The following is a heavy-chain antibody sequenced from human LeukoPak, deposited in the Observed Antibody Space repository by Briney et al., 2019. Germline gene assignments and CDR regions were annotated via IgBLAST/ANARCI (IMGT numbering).Heavy chain of an antibody. CDR1: GFTFGNYA. V-gene: IGHV3-23*01. CDR3: AKSRIVVVTAIDY. J-gene: IGHJ4*02. Sequence: GGSLRLSCVASGFTFGNYAMSWVRQARGKGLEWVSAITGSGDSTFNADSVKGGFTISRDNSKNTLHLQMNNLRAEDTAIYYCAKSRIVVVTAIDYWGQGILVTVSS. CDR2: ITGSGDST. D-gene: IGHD2-21*02.